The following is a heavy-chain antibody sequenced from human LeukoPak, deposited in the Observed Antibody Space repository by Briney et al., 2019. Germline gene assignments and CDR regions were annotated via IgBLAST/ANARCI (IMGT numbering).Heavy chain of an antibody. V-gene: IGHV3-15*01. CDR2: IKSKTDGGTT. J-gene: IGHJ4*02. CDR1: GFTFSNAW. D-gene: IGHD3-10*01. CDR3: AKKGYAGSGTYSYYFDY. Sequence: GGSLRLSCAASGFTFSNAWMSWVCQAPGKGLEWVGRIKSKTDGGTTDYAAPVKGRFTISRDNSENTLYLQMNSLRVEDTAVYYCAKKGYAGSGTYSYYFDYWGQGTLVTVSS.